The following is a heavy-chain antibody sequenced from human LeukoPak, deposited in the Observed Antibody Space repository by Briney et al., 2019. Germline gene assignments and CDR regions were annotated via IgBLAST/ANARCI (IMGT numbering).Heavy chain of an antibody. CDR3: ARDLDGGLGSDY. D-gene: IGHD3/OR15-3a*01. CDR2: ISSGSSTI. V-gene: IGHV3-48*01. CDR1: GFTFSSYS. Sequence: GGSLRLSCAASGFTFSSYSMNWVRQAPGKGLEWVPYISSGSSTIYYADSVKGRFTISRDNAKNSLYLQMNSLGAEDTAVYYCARDLDGGLGSDYWGQGTLVTVSS. J-gene: IGHJ4*02.